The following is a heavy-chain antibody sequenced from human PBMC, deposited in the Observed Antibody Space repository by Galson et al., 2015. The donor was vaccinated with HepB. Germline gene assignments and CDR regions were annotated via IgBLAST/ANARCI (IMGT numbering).Heavy chain of an antibody. J-gene: IGHJ4*02. V-gene: IGHV1-3*01. CDR3: ARIFVEGGIAVAEYYFDY. CDR1: GYTFTSYA. CDR2: INAGNGNT. D-gene: IGHD6-19*01. Sequence: SVKVSCKASGYTFTSYAMHWVRQAPGQRLEWMGWINAGNGNTKYSQKFQGRVTITRDTSANTAYMELSSLRSEDTAVYYCARIFVEGGIAVAEYYFDYWGQGTLVTVSS.